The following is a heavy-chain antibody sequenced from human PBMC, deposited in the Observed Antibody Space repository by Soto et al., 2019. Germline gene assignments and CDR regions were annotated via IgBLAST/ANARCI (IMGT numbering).Heavy chain of an antibody. Sequence: ASVKVSCKASGYSFTSYGISWVRQAPGQGPEWMGWISGHNGNTNHPQSLQGRVTMTTDTSRNTAYMELRSLRSDDTTVYYCARHRFNYYDDTVYYYFDYWGQGTLVTVSS. J-gene: IGHJ4*02. D-gene: IGHD3-22*01. CDR3: ARHRFNYYDDTVYYYFDY. CDR1: GYSFTSYG. V-gene: IGHV1-18*04. CDR2: ISGHNGNT.